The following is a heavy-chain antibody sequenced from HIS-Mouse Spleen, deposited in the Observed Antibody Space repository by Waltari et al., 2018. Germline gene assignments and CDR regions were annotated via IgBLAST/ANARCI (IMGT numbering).Heavy chain of an antibody. CDR1: GGSFSGYY. Sequence: QVQLQQWGAGLLKPSETLSLTCAVYGGSFSGYYWRWLRQPPGKGLEWIGENNHSGSTNYNPSLKSRVTISVDTSKNQFSLKLSSVTAADTAVYYCASHLIVGATSFDYWGQGTLVTVSS. CDR3: ASHLIVGATSFDY. D-gene: IGHD1-26*01. CDR2: NNHSGST. J-gene: IGHJ4*02. V-gene: IGHV4-34*01.